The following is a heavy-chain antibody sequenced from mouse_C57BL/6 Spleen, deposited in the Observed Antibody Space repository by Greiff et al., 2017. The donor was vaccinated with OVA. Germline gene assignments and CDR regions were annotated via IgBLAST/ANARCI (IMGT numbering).Heavy chain of an antibody. V-gene: IGHV1-80*01. CDR2: IYPGDGDT. D-gene: IGHD2-4*01. CDR1: GYAFSSYW. J-gene: IGHJ2*01. Sequence: QVQLQQSGAELVKPGASVKISCKASGYAFSSYWMNWVKQRPGKGLEWIGQIYPGDGDTNYNGKFKGKATLTADKSSITAYMQLSSLPSEDSSVYCCARFDYDWDFDYWGQGTTLTVSS. CDR3: ARFDYDWDFDY.